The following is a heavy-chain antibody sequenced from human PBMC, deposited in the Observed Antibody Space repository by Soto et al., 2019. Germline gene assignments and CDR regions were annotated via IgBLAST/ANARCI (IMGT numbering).Heavy chain of an antibody. Sequence: EVQLVESGGGLVKPGGSLRLSCAASGFTFRTYSMNWVRQAPGKGLEWVSSISTSSVFIYYPDSLKGRFTISRDDAKNSIYLQMNSLRAEDTGVYYCARDDGFRGYAPMNTIRSDYWGQGTLVTVSS. V-gene: IGHV3-21*02. CDR2: ISTSSVFI. J-gene: IGHJ4*02. D-gene: IGHD5-12*01. CDR3: ARDDGFRGYAPMNTIRSDY. CDR1: GFTFRTYS.